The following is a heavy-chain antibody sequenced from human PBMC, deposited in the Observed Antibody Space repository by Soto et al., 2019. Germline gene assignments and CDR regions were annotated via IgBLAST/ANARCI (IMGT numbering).Heavy chain of an antibody. D-gene: IGHD6-13*01. CDR1: GYTFPSYG. CDR3: ARRSGIAAAGNWFDP. J-gene: IGHJ5*02. Sequence: ASVKVSCKASGYTFPSYGISWVRQARGQGLEWMGWISAYNGNTNYAQKLQGRVTMTTDTSTSTAYMELRSLRSDDTAVYYCARRSGIAAAGNWFDPWGQGTLVTVSS. V-gene: IGHV1-18*01. CDR2: ISAYNGNT.